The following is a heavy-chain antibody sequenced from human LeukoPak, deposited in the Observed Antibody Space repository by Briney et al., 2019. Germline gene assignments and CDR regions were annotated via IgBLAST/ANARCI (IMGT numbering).Heavy chain of an antibody. CDR1: GFTFSDYY. V-gene: IGHV3-11*01. Sequence: GGSLRLSCAASGFTFSDYYMSWIRQAPGKGLEWVSYISSSGSTIYYAGSVKGRFTISRDNAKNSLYLQMNSLRAEDTAVYYCARRSVEWYFDLWGRGTLVTVSS. D-gene: IGHD6-19*01. CDR3: ARRSVEWYFDL. J-gene: IGHJ2*01. CDR2: ISSSGSTI.